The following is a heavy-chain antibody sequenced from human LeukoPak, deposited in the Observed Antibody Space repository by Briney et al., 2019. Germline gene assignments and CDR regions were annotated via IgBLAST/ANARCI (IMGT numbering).Heavy chain of an antibody. J-gene: IGHJ5*02. CDR3: ARGGGNLNWFDP. V-gene: IGHV4-39*01. Sequence: SETLSLTCTVSGGSISSSSYYWGWIRQPPGKGLEWIGNIYYTGSTYYNPSLKSRVTISVDTSKNQFSLKLSSVTDADTAVYHCARGGGNLNWFDPWGQGTLVTVSS. D-gene: IGHD2-15*01. CDR2: IYYTGST. CDR1: GGSISSSSYY.